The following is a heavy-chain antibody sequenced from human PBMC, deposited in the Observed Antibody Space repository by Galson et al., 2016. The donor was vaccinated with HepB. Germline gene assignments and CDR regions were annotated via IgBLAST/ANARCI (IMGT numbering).Heavy chain of an antibody. Sequence: SLRLSCAASGFTFSSYAMNWVRQAPGKGLEWVAGTSYNGNNKYYIDSVKGRFTISRDDSKNTVYLQMNGLRGDDTALYYCARVVAVGGNPPFAFDYWGQGTLVTASS. CDR2: TSYNGNNK. CDR3: ARVVAVGGNPPFAFDY. V-gene: IGHV3-30*04. D-gene: IGHD1-26*01. CDR1: GFTFSSYA. J-gene: IGHJ4*02.